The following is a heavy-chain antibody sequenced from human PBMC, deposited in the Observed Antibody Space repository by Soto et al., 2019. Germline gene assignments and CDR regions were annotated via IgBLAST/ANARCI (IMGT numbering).Heavy chain of an antibody. V-gene: IGHV5-51*01. CDR2: IYPGDSDT. D-gene: IGHD3-9*01. J-gene: IGHJ6*03. CDR3: ARHRGYYDILTGRYSYYYYMDV. Sequence: GESLKISCKGSGYSFTSYWIGWVRQMPGKGLEWMGIIYPGDSDTRYSPSFQGQVTISADKSISTAYLQWSSLKASDTAMYYCARHRGYYDILTGRYSYYYYMDVWGKGTAVTVSS. CDR1: GYSFTSYW.